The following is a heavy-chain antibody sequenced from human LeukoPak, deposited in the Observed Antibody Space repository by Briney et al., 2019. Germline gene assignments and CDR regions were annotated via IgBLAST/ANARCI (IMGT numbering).Heavy chain of an antibody. V-gene: IGHV3-48*02. CDR2: ISSSSSMI. D-gene: IGHD4-17*01. Sequence: GGSLRLSCAASGFTFSSYSMNWVRQAPGKGLEWVSYISSSSSMIYYADSVKGRFTISRDNAKNSLYLQMKGLRDEDTAIYYCARDYGDLPARVPYFDYWGQGTLVTVSS. J-gene: IGHJ4*02. CDR1: GFTFSSYS. CDR3: ARDYGDLPARVPYFDY.